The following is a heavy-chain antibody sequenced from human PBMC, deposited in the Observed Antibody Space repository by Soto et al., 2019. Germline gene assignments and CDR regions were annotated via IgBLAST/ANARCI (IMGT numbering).Heavy chain of an antibody. CDR2: ISGSGGST. V-gene: IGHV3-23*01. Sequence: LRLSCAASGFTFSSYAMSWVRQAPGKGLEWVSAISGSGGSTYYADSVKGRFTISRDNSKNTLYLQMNSLRAEDTAVYYCAKEGRDFWSGLFGYYYGMDVWGQGTTVTVSS. J-gene: IGHJ6*02. D-gene: IGHD3-3*01. CDR1: GFTFSSYA. CDR3: AKEGRDFWSGLFGYYYGMDV.